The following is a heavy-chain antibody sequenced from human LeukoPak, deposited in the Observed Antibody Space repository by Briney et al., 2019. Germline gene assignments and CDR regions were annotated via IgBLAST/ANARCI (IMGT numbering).Heavy chain of an antibody. CDR1: GFTFSSYW. J-gene: IGHJ4*02. D-gene: IGHD1-20*01. CDR2: INTDGSST. Sequence: PGGSLRLSCAASGFTFSSYWMHWVRQAPGKGLVWVSRINTDGSSTSYADSVKGRFTISRDNAKNTLYLQMNSLRAEDTAVYYCARDREITGTLKLRLPFDYWGQGTLVTVSS. CDR3: ARDREITGTLKLRLPFDY. V-gene: IGHV3-74*01.